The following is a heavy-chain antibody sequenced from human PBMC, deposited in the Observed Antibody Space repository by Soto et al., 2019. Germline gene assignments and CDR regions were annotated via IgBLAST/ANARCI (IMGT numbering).Heavy chain of an antibody. D-gene: IGHD3-16*01. CDR3: SRYNEDEDYAHAFDI. Sequence: QVRLVESGGGVVQPGTSLRLSCAASGFSISRYGMHWVRQAPGKGLEWMAAIWYDGRKEYYADSGKGRFTISRDNSKNMVWLQMNSLRDEDTATYYCSRYNEDEDYAHAFDIWGQGTMVSVSS. J-gene: IGHJ3*02. V-gene: IGHV3-33*01. CDR2: IWYDGRKE. CDR1: GFSISRYG.